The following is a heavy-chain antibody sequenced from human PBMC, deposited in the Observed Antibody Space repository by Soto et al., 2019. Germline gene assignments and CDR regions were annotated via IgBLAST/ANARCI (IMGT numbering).Heavy chain of an antibody. CDR3: AGVVVPAAALYYYYYYMDV. CDR1: GGSISSYY. D-gene: IGHD2-2*01. Sequence: SETLSLTCTVSGGSISSYYWSWIRQPPGKGLEWIGYIYYSGSTNYNPSLKSRVTISVDTSKNQFSLKLSSVTAADTAVYYCAGVVVPAAALYYYYYYMDVWGKGTTVTVSS. J-gene: IGHJ6*03. V-gene: IGHV4-59*01. CDR2: IYYSGST.